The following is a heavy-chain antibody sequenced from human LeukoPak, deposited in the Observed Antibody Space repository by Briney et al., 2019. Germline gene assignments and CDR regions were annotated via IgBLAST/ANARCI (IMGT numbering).Heavy chain of an antibody. Sequence: PGGSLRLSCAASGFTFSSYSMNWVRQAPGKGLEWVSSISSSSSYIYYADSVKGRFTISRDNAKNSLYLQMNSLRAEDTAVYYCARGLAYNGYDQYYFDYWGQVTLVTVSS. CDR1: GFTFSSYS. CDR3: ARGLAYNGYDQYYFDY. J-gene: IGHJ4*02. CDR2: ISSSSSYI. V-gene: IGHV3-21*01. D-gene: IGHD5-12*01.